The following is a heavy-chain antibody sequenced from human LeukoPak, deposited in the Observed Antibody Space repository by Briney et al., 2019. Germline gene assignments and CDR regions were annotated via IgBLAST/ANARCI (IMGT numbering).Heavy chain of an antibody. Sequence: SETLSLTCTVSGGSISSYYWSWIRRPPGKGLEWIGYIYYSGSTNYNPSLKSRVTISVDTSKNQFSLKLSSVTAADTAVYYCARSTPGSPDAFDIWGQGTMVTVSS. CDR1: GGSISSYY. D-gene: IGHD1-1*01. CDR2: IYYSGST. J-gene: IGHJ3*02. CDR3: ARSTPGSPDAFDI. V-gene: IGHV4-59*01.